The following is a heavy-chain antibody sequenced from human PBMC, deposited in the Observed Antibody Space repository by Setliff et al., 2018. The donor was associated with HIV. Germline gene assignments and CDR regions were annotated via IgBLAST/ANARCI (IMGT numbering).Heavy chain of an antibody. D-gene: IGHD1-26*01. J-gene: IGHJ4*02. V-gene: IGHV7-4-1*02. CDR3: ARVGSYWSTFDY. Sequence: ASVKVSCKASGYIFTSYALNWVRQVPGQGVEWMGWISSNTGNPTYGQDFTGRFVFSLDTSVNTAYLQITTLKAEDSAMYYCARVGSYWSTFDYWGQGALVTVSS. CDR1: GYIFTSYA. CDR2: ISSNTGNP.